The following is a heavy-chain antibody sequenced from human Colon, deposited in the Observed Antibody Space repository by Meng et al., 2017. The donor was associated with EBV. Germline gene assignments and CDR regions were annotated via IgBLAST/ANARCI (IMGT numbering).Heavy chain of an antibody. V-gene: IGHV4-31*03. D-gene: IGHD4-17*01. CDR2: IYYSGST. CDR1: GGSISSGGFY. J-gene: IGHJ5*02. Sequence: QVQLQESGPGLVKPSXXLSLTCTVSGGSISSGGFYWSWIRQHPGKGLEWIGYIYYSGSTYYTPSLRSRVAISIDTSKNQFSLKLTSVTAADTAVYFCARTNYGDYNWFDPWGQGTLVTVAS. CDR3: ARTNYGDYNWFDP.